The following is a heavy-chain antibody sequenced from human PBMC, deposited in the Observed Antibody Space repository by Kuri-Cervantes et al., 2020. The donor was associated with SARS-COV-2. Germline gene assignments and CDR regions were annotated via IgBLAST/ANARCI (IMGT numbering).Heavy chain of an antibody. CDR2: ISYAGNS. CDR3: ARETPDRRNSRFDH. Sequence: GESLKITCAASGFTFSDFAIHWVRQAPGKGLEWVAIISYAGNSLYAESVKGRFTITRDNSRNTVYLHMDSLEPDDTAVYYCARETPDRRNSRFDHWGQGPLVTVSS. V-gene: IGHV3-30*04. J-gene: IGHJ4*02. D-gene: IGHD1-14*01. CDR1: GFTFSDFA.